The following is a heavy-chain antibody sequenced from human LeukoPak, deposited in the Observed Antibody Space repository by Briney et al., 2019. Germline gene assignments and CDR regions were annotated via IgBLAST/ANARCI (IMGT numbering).Heavy chain of an antibody. CDR2: IYHSGST. D-gene: IGHD5-12*01. J-gene: IGHJ4*02. CDR3: AREGGLRSRSKEDY. Sequence: PSETLSLTCAVSGVSISRGGYSWSWIRQPPGKGLEWIGYIYHSGSTNYNPSLKSRLTISVDTSNNQFSLKLSSVTAADTAVYYCAREGGLRSRSKEDYWGQGTLVTVSS. V-gene: IGHV4-30-4*07. CDR1: GVSISRGGYS.